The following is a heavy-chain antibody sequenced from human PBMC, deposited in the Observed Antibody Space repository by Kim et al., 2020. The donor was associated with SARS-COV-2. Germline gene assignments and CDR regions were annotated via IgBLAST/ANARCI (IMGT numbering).Heavy chain of an antibody. V-gene: IGHV5-10-1*01. D-gene: IGHD6-13*01. CDR1: GYSFTSYW. CDR3: AIAAAGPVEGDY. CDR2: IDPSESYT. J-gene: IGHJ4*02. Sequence: GESLKISCKGSGYSFTSYWISWVRQMPGKGLEWMGRIDPSESYTNYSPSFQGHVTISADKSISTAYLQWSSLKASDTAMYYCAIAAAGPVEGDYWGQGTLLTVSS.